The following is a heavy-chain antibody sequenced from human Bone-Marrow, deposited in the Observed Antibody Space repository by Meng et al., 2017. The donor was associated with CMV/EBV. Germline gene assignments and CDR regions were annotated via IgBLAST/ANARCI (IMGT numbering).Heavy chain of an antibody. D-gene: IGHD3-22*01. J-gene: IGHJ4*02. CDR1: GFTFSSYW. CDR2: IKQDGSEK. V-gene: IGHV3-7*01. Sequence: GESLKISCAASGFTFSSYWMSWVRQAPGKGLEWVANIKQDGSEKYYVDSVKGRFTISRDNAKNSLYLQMNSLRAADTAVYYFARASYYYDSSGYYSSYYFDYWGQGTLVTSPQ. CDR3: ARASYYYDSSGYYSSYYFDY.